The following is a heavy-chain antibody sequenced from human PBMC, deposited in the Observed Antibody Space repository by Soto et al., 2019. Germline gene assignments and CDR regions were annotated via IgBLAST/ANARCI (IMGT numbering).Heavy chain of an antibody. CDR1: GFTFSSYS. D-gene: IGHD4-4*01. Sequence: GGFLRLSCAASGFTFSSYSMNWVCQAPGKGLEWVSSISGSGNYTHYADFLRGRFTISRDNAKTSLYLQMNSLRAEDTAVYYCAREGINNYNEYYFDSWGQGTVVTVSS. CDR2: ISGSGNYT. V-gene: IGHV3-21*01. CDR3: AREGINNYNEYYFDS. J-gene: IGHJ4*02.